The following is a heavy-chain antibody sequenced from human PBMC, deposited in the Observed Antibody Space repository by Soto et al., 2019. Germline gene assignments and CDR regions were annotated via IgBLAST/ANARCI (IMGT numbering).Heavy chain of an antibody. Sequence: QVQLVESGGGVVQPGRSLRLSCAASGFTFSSYGMHWVRQAPGKGLEWVAVISYDGSNKYYADSVKGRFTISRDNSKNKLYLQMNSLRAEDMAVYYCAKDYGDYSFFDYWGQGTLVTVSS. J-gene: IGHJ4*02. CDR1: GFTFSSYG. CDR3: AKDYGDYSFFDY. CDR2: ISYDGSNK. V-gene: IGHV3-30*18. D-gene: IGHD4-17*01.